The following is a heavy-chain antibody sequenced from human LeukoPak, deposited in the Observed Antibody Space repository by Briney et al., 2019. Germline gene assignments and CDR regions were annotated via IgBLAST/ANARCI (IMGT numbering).Heavy chain of an antibody. V-gene: IGHV4-4*07. Sequence: SETLSLTCTVSGGSISSYYWSWIRNPAAKGLELNGRIYTSGSTNYNPSLKSRVTISVDKSKNQFSLKLSSVTAADTAVYYCARDPGGWFDPWGQGTLVTVSS. J-gene: IGHJ5*02. CDR2: IYTSGST. CDR3: ARDPGGWFDP. CDR1: GGSISSYY.